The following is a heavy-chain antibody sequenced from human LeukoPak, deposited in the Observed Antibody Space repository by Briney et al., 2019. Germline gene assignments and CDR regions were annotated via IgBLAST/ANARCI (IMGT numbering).Heavy chain of an antibody. CDR1: GNTFSSYF. Sequence: ASVKVSCKASGNTFSSYFIHWVRQAPGHGLEWMGIISPSGGTTSYAQELQGRVTMTRDTSTSTVYMELSSLRSEDTAVYYCGRVTLYAFGIGGQGTMVTVSS. CDR2: ISPSGGTT. V-gene: IGHV1-46*01. J-gene: IGHJ3*02. CDR3: GRVTLYAFGI. D-gene: IGHD4-23*01.